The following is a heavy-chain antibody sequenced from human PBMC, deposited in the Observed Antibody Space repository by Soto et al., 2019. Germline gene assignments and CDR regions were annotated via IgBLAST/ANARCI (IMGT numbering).Heavy chain of an antibody. D-gene: IGHD6-19*01. CDR3: ARARDSSGWPDY. J-gene: IGHJ4*02. Sequence: PGGSLRLSCVVSGFTVSSRRNYMSWVRQAPGKGLEWVSVVFDGDNSYYADSVKGRFTISRDNAKNSLYLQMNSLRAEDTAVYYCARARDSSGWPDYWGQGTLVTVSS. CDR2: VFDGDNS. V-gene: IGHV3-53*01. CDR1: GFTVSSRRNY.